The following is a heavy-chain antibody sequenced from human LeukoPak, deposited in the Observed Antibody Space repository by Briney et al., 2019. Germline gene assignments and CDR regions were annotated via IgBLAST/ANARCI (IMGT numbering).Heavy chain of an antibody. CDR1: GGSISSYY. J-gene: IGHJ4*02. CDR3: ARELSVAGKTVFDS. Sequence: PSETLSLTCTVSGGSISSYYWSWIRQPPGKGLEWIGGIYYSGSTNYNPSLKSRVAISVDTSKDQFSLKLSSVTAADTAVYYCARELSVAGKTVFDSWGQGTLVTVSS. CDR2: IYYSGST. D-gene: IGHD6-19*01. V-gene: IGHV4-59*12.